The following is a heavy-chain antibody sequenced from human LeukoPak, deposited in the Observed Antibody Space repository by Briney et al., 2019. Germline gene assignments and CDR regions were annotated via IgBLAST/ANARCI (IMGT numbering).Heavy chain of an antibody. CDR2: IYPDDSDT. CDR1: GYSFTRYW. V-gene: IGHV5-51*01. CDR3: VRPTGDSQGFDP. D-gene: IGHD2-21*02. J-gene: IGHJ5*02. Sequence: GESLKISCKGSGYSFTRYWIGWVRQMPGKGLEWMGIIYPDDSDTRYSPSFQGQVTISADNSISTAYLQWSSPKASDTAMYYCVRPTGDSQGFDPWGQGTLVTVSS.